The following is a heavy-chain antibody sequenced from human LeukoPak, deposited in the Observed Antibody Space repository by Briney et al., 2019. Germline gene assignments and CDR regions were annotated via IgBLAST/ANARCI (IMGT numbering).Heavy chain of an antibody. CDR3: ARDYQEQWLVSSYFDY. J-gene: IGHJ4*02. CDR2: ISYDGSNK. CDR1: GFTFSNHA. D-gene: IGHD6-19*01. V-gene: IGHV3-30-3*01. Sequence: GGSLRLSCTASGFTFSNHAMNWVRQAPGKGLEWVAVISYDGSNKYYADSVKGRFTISRDNSKNTLYLQMNSLRAEDTAVYYCARDYQEQWLVSSYFDYWGQGTLVTVSS.